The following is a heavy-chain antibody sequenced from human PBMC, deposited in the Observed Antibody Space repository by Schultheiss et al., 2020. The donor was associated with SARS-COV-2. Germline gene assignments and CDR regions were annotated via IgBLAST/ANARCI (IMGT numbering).Heavy chain of an antibody. D-gene: IGHD1-1*01. V-gene: IGHV3-23*01. CDR1: GFDFNTYA. CDR2: IGSPDET. J-gene: IGHJ3*02. Sequence: GGSLRLSCAASGFDFNTYAMNWVRQPPGKGLEWVSVIGSPDETYYADSVRGRFTISRDDSRHILYLQMNSLRTEDTAVYYCAKDLIMGNGLYDAFDIWGRGTLVTVSS. CDR3: AKDLIMGNGLYDAFDI.